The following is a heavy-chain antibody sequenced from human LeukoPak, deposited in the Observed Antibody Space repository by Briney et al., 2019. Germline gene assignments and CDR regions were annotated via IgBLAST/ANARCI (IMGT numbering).Heavy chain of an antibody. Sequence: GGSLRLSCAASGFTFSSYSMNWVRQAPGKGLEWVSYISSSSSTIYYADSVKGRFTISRDNAKNSLYLQMNSLRDEDTAVYCCARDQRPGYDFWSGYSTPIDYWGQGTLVTVSS. J-gene: IGHJ4*02. CDR3: ARDQRPGYDFWSGYSTPIDY. V-gene: IGHV3-48*02. D-gene: IGHD3-3*01. CDR1: GFTFSSYS. CDR2: ISSSSSTI.